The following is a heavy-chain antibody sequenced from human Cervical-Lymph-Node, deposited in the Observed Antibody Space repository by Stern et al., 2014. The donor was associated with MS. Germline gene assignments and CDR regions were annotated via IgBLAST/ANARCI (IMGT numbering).Heavy chain of an antibody. Sequence: VQLVQSGAEVKKPGASVKVSCKVSGHTLTDLSIQWVRQAPGKGLEWMGGFAPEDGETIYAQNFQGRVTMTEDTSTDTAYMALSSLRSDDTAVYYCATHTYSGNYYLDHWGQGTLLTVSS. CDR2: FAPEDGET. D-gene: IGHD5-12*01. CDR3: ATHTYSGNYYLDH. CDR1: GHTLTDLS. V-gene: IGHV1-24*01. J-gene: IGHJ4*02.